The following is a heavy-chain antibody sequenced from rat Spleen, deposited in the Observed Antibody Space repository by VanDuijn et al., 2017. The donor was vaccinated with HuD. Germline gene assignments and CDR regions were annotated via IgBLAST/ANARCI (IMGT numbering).Heavy chain of an antibody. CDR2: IIYDGSDT. V-gene: IGHV5-22*01. CDR1: GFTFSDYY. Sequence: EVQLVESGGGLVQPGRSMKLSCAASGFTFSDYYMAWVRQAPKKGLEWVAAIIYDGSDTYYGDSVKGRFTISRDNGKSTLYLQMVSLRSEDTAIYYCARPTTGLPFNYWGQGVMVTVSS. D-gene: IGHD1-11*01. J-gene: IGHJ2*01. CDR3: ARPTTGLPFNY.